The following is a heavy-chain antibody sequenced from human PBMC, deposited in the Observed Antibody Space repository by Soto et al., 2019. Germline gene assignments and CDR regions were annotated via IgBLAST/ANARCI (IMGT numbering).Heavy chain of an antibody. V-gene: IGHV3-23*01. CDR3: ARAGVYYYDSSGYSESMDV. CDR2: LSSSGGNT. D-gene: IGHD3-22*01. J-gene: IGHJ6*02. CDR1: GFTFGTYA. Sequence: GGSLRLSCAASGFTFGTYAMAWVRQAPGRGLEWVSALSSSGGNTYYADSVKGRFTISRDNSKNTLYLQINSLRAEDTAVYYCARAGVYYYDSSGYSESMDVWGQGTTVTVSS.